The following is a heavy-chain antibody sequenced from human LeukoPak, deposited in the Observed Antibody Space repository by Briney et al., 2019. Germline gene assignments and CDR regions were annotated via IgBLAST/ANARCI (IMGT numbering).Heavy chain of an antibody. CDR3: AEDYLPTGTTAFYI. J-gene: IGHJ3*02. V-gene: IGHV1-18*01. CDR1: GYIFTNYG. D-gene: IGHD1-1*01. Sequence: GASVKLSCKTSGYIFTNYGISWLRQAPGQGLEWMGYISSDNGNTNYAQKLQGRVTVTTDTSTNTDHFDLMSLRSADNSVDYYAEDYLPTGTTAFYIWGEGTVVSVPS. CDR2: ISSDNGNT.